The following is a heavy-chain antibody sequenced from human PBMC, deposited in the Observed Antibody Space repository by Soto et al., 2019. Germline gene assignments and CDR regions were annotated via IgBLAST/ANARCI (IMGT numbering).Heavy chain of an antibody. CDR3: ARSMTTVTTDGAFDI. V-gene: IGHV5-51*01. CDR1: GYSFTSYW. D-gene: IGHD4-4*01. J-gene: IGHJ3*02. CDR2: IYPGDSDT. Sequence: LGESLKISCKGSGYSFTSYWIGWVRQMPGKGLEWMGIIYPGDSDTRYSPSFQGQVTISADKSISTAYLQWSSLKASDTAMYYCARSMTTVTTDGAFDIWGQGTMVTVSS.